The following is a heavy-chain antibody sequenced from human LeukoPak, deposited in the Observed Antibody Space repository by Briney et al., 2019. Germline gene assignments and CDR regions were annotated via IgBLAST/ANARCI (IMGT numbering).Heavy chain of an antibody. CDR3: AREGQPHDAFDI. D-gene: IGHD5-18*01. CDR1: GFTVSSNY. CDR2: IYSGGST. V-gene: IGHV3-53*01. Sequence: SGGSLRLSCAASGFTVSSNYMSWVRQAPGKGLEWVSVIYSGGSTYYADSVKGRFTISRDNSKNTLYLQMNSLRAEDTAVYYCAREGQPHDAFDICGQGTMVTVSS. J-gene: IGHJ3*02.